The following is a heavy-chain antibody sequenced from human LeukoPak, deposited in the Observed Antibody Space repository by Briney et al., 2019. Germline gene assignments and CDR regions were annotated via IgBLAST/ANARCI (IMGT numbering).Heavy chain of an antibody. CDR2: IYTSGST. J-gene: IGHJ4*02. CDR1: GGSISSYY. D-gene: IGHD3-9*01. CDR3: ARAVLRYFDWLPTYFDY. Sequence: PSETLSLTCTVSGGSISSYYWSWIRQPPGKGLEWIGYIYTSGSTNYNPSLKSRVTISVDTSKNQFSLKLSSVTAADTAVYYCARAVLRYFDWLPTYFDYWGQGTLVTVSS. V-gene: IGHV4-4*09.